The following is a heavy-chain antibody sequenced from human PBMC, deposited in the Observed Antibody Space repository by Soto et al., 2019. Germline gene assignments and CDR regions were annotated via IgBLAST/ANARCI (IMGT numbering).Heavy chain of an antibody. CDR1: GFTFSSYW. V-gene: IGHV3-74*01. D-gene: IGHD6-6*01. Sequence: EVQLVESGGGLVQPGGSLRLSCAASGFTFSSYWMHWVRQAPGKGLVWVSGINSDGSSPSYADSVKGRFTISRDNAKNTLYLQMNSLRAEDTAVYYCARGVGYSSSSWFDPWGQGTLVTVSS. CDR3: ARGVGYSSSSWFDP. CDR2: INSDGSSP. J-gene: IGHJ5*02.